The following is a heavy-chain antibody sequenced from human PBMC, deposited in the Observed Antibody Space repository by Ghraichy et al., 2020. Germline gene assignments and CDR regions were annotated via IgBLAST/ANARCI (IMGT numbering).Heavy chain of an antibody. D-gene: IGHD2-8*01. Sequence: GGSLRLSCAASGFTVSSNYMSWVRQAPGKGLEWVSVIYSGGSTYYADSVKGRFTISRDNSKNTLYLQMNSLRAEDTAVYYCASARGDCTNGVCLMGDAFDIWGQGTMVTVSS. V-gene: IGHV3-53*01. CDR3: ASARGDCTNGVCLMGDAFDI. CDR2: IYSGGST. CDR1: GFTVSSNY. J-gene: IGHJ3*02.